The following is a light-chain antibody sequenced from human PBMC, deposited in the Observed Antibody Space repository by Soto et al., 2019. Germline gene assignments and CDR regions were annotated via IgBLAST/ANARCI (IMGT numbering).Light chain of an antibody. CDR2: DAY. Sequence: VSTQSPFTLSSSPGETASLSCRASQSFRGLLAWYQQKPGQAPRLLIYDAYNRATGIPPRFSGSGSGTDFTLTISRLEPEDSAVYYCQQRHMWPITFGQGTRLDIK. CDR1: QSFRGL. V-gene: IGKV3-11*01. J-gene: IGKJ5*01. CDR3: QQRHMWPIT.